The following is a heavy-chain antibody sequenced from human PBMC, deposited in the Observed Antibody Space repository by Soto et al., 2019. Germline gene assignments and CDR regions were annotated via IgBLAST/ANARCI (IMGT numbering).Heavy chain of an antibody. J-gene: IGHJ6*02. CDR3: AKDLLGYYDILTGQSYYYYGMDV. Sequence: GGSLRLSCAASGFTFSSYGMHWVRQAPGKGLEWVAVISYDGSNKYYADSVKGRFTISRDNSKNTLYLQMNSLRAEDTAVYYCAKDLLGYYDILTGQSYYYYGMDVWGQGTTVTVSS. CDR2: ISYDGSNK. CDR1: GFTFSSYG. V-gene: IGHV3-30*18. D-gene: IGHD3-9*01.